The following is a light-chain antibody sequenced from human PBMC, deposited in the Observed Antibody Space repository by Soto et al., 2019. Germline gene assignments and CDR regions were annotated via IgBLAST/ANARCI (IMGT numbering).Light chain of an antibody. CDR3: LLNPGGGWV. Sequence: QAVVAQEPSLTVSPGGTVTLTCASSTGAVTSGYHPSWFQQRPGQPPRALMYDTNYKHSWTPARFSGSLFGGKAALTLSGAQPEEDVEYYCLLNPGGGWVFRGGTQLTVL. CDR2: DTN. J-gene: IGLJ3*02. V-gene: IGLV7-43*01. CDR1: TGAVTSGYH.